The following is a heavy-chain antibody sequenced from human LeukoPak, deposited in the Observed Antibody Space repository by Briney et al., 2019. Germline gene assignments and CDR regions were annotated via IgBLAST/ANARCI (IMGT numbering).Heavy chain of an antibody. CDR1: GFTFSSYS. CDR2: ISSSGSTI. V-gene: IGHV3-48*04. CDR3: ARDWEGTVVDDY. Sequence: PGGSLRLSCAASGFTFSSYSMNWVRQAPGKGLEWVSYISSSGSTIYYADSVKGRFTISRDNAKNSLYLQMNSLRAEDTAVYYCARDWEGTVVDDYWGQGTLVTVSS. D-gene: IGHD4-23*01. J-gene: IGHJ4*02.